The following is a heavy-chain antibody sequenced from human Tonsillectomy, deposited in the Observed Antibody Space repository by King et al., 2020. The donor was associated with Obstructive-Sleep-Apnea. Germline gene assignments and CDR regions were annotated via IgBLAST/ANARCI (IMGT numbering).Heavy chain of an antibody. CDR1: GGSISSSSYY. Sequence: VQLQESGPGLVKPSETLSLTCIVSGGSISSSSYYWGWIRQPPGKGLEWIGSIYYSGSTYYNPSLKSRGTISVDTSKNQFSLKLSPVTAADTAVYYCARSGYFDWLNYFDYWGQGTLVTVSS. CDR3: ARSGYFDWLNYFDY. CDR2: IYYSGST. V-gene: IGHV4-39*07. J-gene: IGHJ4*02. D-gene: IGHD3-9*01.